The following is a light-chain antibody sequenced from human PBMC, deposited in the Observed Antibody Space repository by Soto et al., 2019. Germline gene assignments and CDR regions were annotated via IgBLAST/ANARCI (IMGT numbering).Light chain of an antibody. CDR1: ISGVGAYNY. CDR2: DVS. CDR3: SSYTSATTYV. Sequence: QSALTQPASVSGSPGQSITISCTGTISGVGAYNYDSWYQQYPGEAPKVIIYDVSHRPAGVSNRFSGSKSGNTASLTISGLQTQDEADYYCSSYTSATTYVFGTGTKLTVL. J-gene: IGLJ1*01. V-gene: IGLV2-14*01.